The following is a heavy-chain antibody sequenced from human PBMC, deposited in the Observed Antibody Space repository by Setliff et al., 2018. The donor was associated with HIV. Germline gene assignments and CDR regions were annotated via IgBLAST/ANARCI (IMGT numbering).Heavy chain of an antibody. Sequence: ASVKVSCKASGYTFTGHYLHWVRQAPGQGLEWLGWVNPNGVDAIYAQSFQGRVTMTRDTSINAAYMELRGLISDDTAVYYCGRNWGISPSGKYYYYYGMDIWGQGTTVTVSS. D-gene: IGHD7-27*01. V-gene: IGHV1-2*02. CDR2: VNPNGVDA. J-gene: IGHJ6*02. CDR1: GYTFTGHY. CDR3: GRNWGISPSGKYYYYYGMDI.